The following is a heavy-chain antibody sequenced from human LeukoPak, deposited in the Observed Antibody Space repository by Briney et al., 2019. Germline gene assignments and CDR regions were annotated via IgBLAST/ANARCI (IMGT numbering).Heavy chain of an antibody. V-gene: IGHV3-23*01. CDR2: ISAGGGST. D-gene: IGHD6-13*01. CDR1: GRTFSDDA. Sequence: GGSLRLSCAASGRTFSDDAYTWVRQAPGKGLFWVSGISAGGGSTYYADSVKGRFTISRDNSRNTLNHQLNSLRAEDTAVYDRAKDAAGLEYWGQGTLVTVSS. J-gene: IGHJ4*02. CDR3: AKDAAGLEY.